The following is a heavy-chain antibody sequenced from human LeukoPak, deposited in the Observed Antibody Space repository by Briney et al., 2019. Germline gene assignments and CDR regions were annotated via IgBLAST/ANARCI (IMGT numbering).Heavy chain of an antibody. V-gene: IGHV3-11*01. D-gene: IGHD3/OR15-3a*01. J-gene: IGHJ4*02. CDR3: AGDAMGPGLAGY. CDR1: GFIFSDYF. CDR2: ISGSGSTI. Sequence: GGSLRLSCAASGFIFSDYFMSWIRQAPGKGLEWVSYISGSGSTIFYADSVQGRFTISRDNAKNSLYLQMSSLRAEDTAAYYCAGDAMGPGLAGYWGQGTLVTVSS.